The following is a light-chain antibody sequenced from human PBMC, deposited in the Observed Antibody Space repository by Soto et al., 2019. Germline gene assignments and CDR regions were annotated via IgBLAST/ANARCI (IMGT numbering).Light chain of an antibody. CDR2: SIN. Sequence: QSVVTQPPSASGTPGQRVTISCSGSSSNIGSNFVSWYQRLPGTAPKLLIYSINQRPSGVPDRFSGSKSGTSASLAISGLQSEDEADYFCASGDDSLNGPVFGGGTKLTVL. CDR1: SSNIGSNF. J-gene: IGLJ3*02. V-gene: IGLV1-44*01. CDR3: ASGDDSLNGPV.